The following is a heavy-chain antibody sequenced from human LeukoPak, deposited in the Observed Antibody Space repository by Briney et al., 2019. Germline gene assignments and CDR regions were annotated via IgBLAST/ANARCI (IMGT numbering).Heavy chain of an antibody. CDR1: GGSISSYY. CDR3: ARDGEYYYDSRLSYYFDY. J-gene: IGHJ4*02. D-gene: IGHD3-22*01. V-gene: IGHV4-4*07. CDR2: TYTSGST. Sequence: SETLSLTCTVSGGSISSYYWSWIRQPAGKGLEWIGRTYTSGSTNYNPSLKSRVTMSVDTSKNQFSLKLSSVTAADTAVYYCARDGEYYYDSRLSYYFDYWGQGTLVTVPS.